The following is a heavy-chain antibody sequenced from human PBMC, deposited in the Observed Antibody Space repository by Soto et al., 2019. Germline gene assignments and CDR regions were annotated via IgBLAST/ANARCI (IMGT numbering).Heavy chain of an antibody. J-gene: IGHJ5*02. Sequence: PGESLNISCKGSGYSFTIYWISWVRQIPGKGLERRGRLDPSASYTNYSPSFQGHVPISADKSISPAYLQWSSLKASDTAMYYCARPPWFDPWGQGTLVTVSS. CDR2: LDPSASYT. CDR3: ARPPWFDP. V-gene: IGHV5-10-1*01. CDR1: GYSFTIYW.